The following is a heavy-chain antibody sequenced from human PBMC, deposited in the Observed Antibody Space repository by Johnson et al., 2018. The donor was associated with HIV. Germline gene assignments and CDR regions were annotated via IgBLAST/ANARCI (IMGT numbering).Heavy chain of an antibody. CDR1: GFTFASSA. CDR2: LSDSGST. Sequence: VQLVDSGGGLEQPGGSLRLSCAASGFTFASSAMSWVRQAPGKGLEWVPALSDSGSTYYADSLKGRFTISRDNSKNTLYLQMNSLRAEDTAVYYCAKDLLTLDAFDIWGQGTMVTVSS. V-gene: IGHV3-23*04. CDR3: AKDLLTLDAFDI. J-gene: IGHJ3*02.